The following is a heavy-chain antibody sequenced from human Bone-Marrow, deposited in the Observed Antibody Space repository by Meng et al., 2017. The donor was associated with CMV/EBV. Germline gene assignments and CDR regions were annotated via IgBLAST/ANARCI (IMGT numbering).Heavy chain of an antibody. CDR1: GFTVSSKY. D-gene: IGHD2-2*01. V-gene: IGHV3-53*01. CDR3: AKGSCSSTSCYRYYYYYGMDV. Sequence: GESLKISCAASGFTVSSKYMTWVRQTPGKGLEWVSVIYRDGSTYYADSVKGRFTISRDNSKNTLNLQMNSLRAEDTAVYYCAKGSCSSTSCYRYYYYYGMDVWGQGTTVTVSS. CDR2: IYRDGST. J-gene: IGHJ6*02.